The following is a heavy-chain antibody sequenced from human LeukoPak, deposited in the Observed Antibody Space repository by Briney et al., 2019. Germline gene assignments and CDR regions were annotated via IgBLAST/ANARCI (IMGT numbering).Heavy chain of an antibody. CDR1: GFTFSSYG. Sequence: GGSLRLSCAASGFTFSSYGMSWVRQAPGKGLEWVSAISGSGGSTYYADSVKGRFTISRDNSKNTLYLQMNSLRAEDTAVYYCAKPGQEMATIFYAFDIWGQGTMVTVSS. CDR3: AKPGQEMATIFYAFDI. J-gene: IGHJ3*02. CDR2: ISGSGGST. D-gene: IGHD5-24*01. V-gene: IGHV3-23*01.